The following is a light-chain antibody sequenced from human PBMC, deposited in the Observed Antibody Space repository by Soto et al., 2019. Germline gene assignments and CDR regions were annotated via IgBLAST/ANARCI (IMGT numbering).Light chain of an antibody. V-gene: IGKV1-5*03. J-gene: IGKJ4*01. Sequence: DIPMTQSPSTLSASVGDRVTITCRASQSISSWLAWYQQKPGKAPKVLIYKASSLESGVPSRFSGSGSGTEFTLSISSLQPDDFATYYCQQYNSYPLTFGGGTKVEIK. CDR3: QQYNSYPLT. CDR2: KAS. CDR1: QSISSW.